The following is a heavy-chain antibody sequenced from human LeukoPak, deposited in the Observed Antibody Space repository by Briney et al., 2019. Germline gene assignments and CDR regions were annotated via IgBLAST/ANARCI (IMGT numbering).Heavy chain of an antibody. J-gene: IGHJ5*02. V-gene: IGHV1-69*13. D-gene: IGHD3-10*01. CDR3: ARDSGYGSGRYYRSGFDP. CDR2: IIPIFGIA. Sequence: SVKVSCKASGGTFSSYAISWVRQAPGQGLEWMGRIIPIFGIANYAQKFQGRVTITADESTSTAYMELSSLRSEATDVYYCARDSGYGSGRYYRSGFDPWGQGTLVTVCS. CDR1: GGTFSSYA.